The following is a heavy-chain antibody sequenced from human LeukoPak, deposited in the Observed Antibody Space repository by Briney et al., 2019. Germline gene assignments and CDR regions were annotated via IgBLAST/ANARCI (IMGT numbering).Heavy chain of an antibody. D-gene: IGHD6-13*01. V-gene: IGHV3-33*08. Sequence: GGSLRLSCAASGFTFSSYAMHWVRQAPGKGLEWVAVIWYDGSNKYYADSVKGRFTISRDNSKNTLYLQMNSLRAEDTAVYYCAREVAIAAAPFDYWGQGTLVTVSS. J-gene: IGHJ4*02. CDR2: IWYDGSNK. CDR3: AREVAIAAAPFDY. CDR1: GFTFSSYA.